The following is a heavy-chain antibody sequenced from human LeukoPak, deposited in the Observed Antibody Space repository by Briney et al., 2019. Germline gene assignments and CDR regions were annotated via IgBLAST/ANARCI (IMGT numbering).Heavy chain of an antibody. J-gene: IGHJ4*02. CDR3: AVLYTSGRIDY. V-gene: IGHV1-69*02. CDR1: GYTFTDYY. CDR2: IIPILGIA. D-gene: IGHD6-19*01. Sequence: SVKVSCKASGYTFTDYYIHWVRQAPGQALEWMGRIIPILGIANYAQKFQGRVTITADKSTSTAYMELSSLRSEDTAVYYCAVLYTSGRIDYWGQGTLVTVS.